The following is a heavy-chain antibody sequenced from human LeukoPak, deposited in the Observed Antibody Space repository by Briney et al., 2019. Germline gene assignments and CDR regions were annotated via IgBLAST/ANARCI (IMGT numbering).Heavy chain of an antibody. Sequence: GGSLRLSCAASGFTFSSYWMHWVRQAPGKGLVWVSRINSDGSSTSYADSVKGRFTISRDNAKNTLYLQMNNLRAEDTAMYYCARIMDLIGVHFDFWGQGTLVTVSS. CDR2: INSDGSST. CDR1: GFTFSSYW. D-gene: IGHD2-21*01. V-gene: IGHV3-74*01. J-gene: IGHJ4*02. CDR3: ARIMDLIGVHFDF.